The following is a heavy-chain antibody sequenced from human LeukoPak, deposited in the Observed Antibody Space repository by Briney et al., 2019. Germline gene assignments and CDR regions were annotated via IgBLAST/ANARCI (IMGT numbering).Heavy chain of an antibody. D-gene: IGHD6-19*01. CDR2: IYTSGST. Sequence: PSETLSLTCTVSGGSISSYYWSWIRQPAGKGLERIGRIYTSGSTNYNPSLKSRVTMSVDTSKNQFSLKLSSVTAADTAVYYCARDGNDSSGWDFDYWGQGTLVTVSS. V-gene: IGHV4-4*07. CDR3: ARDGNDSSGWDFDY. CDR1: GGSISSYY. J-gene: IGHJ4*02.